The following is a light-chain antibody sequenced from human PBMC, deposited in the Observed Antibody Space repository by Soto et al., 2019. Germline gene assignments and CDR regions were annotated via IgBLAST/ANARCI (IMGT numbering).Light chain of an antibody. CDR1: QSVSSY. CDR2: DAS. CDR3: QHRSNWLA. V-gene: IGKV3-11*01. J-gene: IGKJ4*01. Sequence: EIVLTPSPATLSLSPGERATLYCRASQSVSSYLAWYQQTPGQAPRLLIYDASNRATGIPARFSGSGSGTDFTLTITSLEPEDFAVYYCQHRSNWLAFGGGTKVDIK.